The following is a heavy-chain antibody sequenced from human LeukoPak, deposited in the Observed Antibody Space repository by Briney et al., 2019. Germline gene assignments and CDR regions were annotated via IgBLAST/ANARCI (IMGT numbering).Heavy chain of an antibody. J-gene: IGHJ5*02. CDR2: IYHGGIT. D-gene: IGHD3-10*01. CDR1: GGSLRSNSYY. CDR3: ARHNRESSRGLWFGGNNWFDP. V-gene: IGHV4-39*01. Sequence: SETLSLTCTVSGGSLRSNSYYWAWVRQPPGKGLEWIGTIYHGGITSYNPSLQSRITFSRDTSKNQFSLKLSSVTAADTAVYYCARHNRESSRGLWFGGNNWFDPWGQGTLVTVSS.